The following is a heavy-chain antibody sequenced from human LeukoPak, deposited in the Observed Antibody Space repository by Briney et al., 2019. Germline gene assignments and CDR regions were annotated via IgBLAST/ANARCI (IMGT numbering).Heavy chain of an antibody. J-gene: IGHJ6*03. D-gene: IGHD2-15*01. V-gene: IGHV3-7*01. Sequence: GGSLRLSCAASGFTFSSYWMSWVRQAPGKGLEWVANIKQDGSEKYYVDSVKGRFTISRDNAKNSLYLQMNSLRAEDTAVYYCARRDIVVVVAATPADYYYMDVWGKGTTVTVSS. CDR1: GFTFSSYW. CDR3: ARRDIVVVVAATPADYYYMDV. CDR2: IKQDGSEK.